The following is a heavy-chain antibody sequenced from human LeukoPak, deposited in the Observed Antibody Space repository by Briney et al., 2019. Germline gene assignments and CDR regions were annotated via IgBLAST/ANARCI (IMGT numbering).Heavy chain of an antibody. Sequence: SETLSLTCAVYGGSFSGYYWSWIRQPPGKGLEWIGEINHSGSTNYNPSLKSRVTISVDTSKNQFSLKLSSVTAADTAVYYCARRGYCSSTSCSSYYYDMDVWGQGTTVTVSS. V-gene: IGHV4-34*01. D-gene: IGHD2-2*01. CDR1: GGSFSGYY. J-gene: IGHJ6*02. CDR3: ARRGYCSSTSCSSYYYDMDV. CDR2: INHSGST.